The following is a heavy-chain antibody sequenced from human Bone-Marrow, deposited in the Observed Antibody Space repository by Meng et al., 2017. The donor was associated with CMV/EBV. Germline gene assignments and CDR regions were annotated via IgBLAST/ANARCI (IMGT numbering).Heavy chain of an antibody. CDR3: AKVGGYSSMSDY. Sequence: GGSLRLSCAASGFSFNRYGMHWVRQSPDKGLEWVAFIWDDGINKYYADSVKGRFIISRDNSKNQLYLEMNRLRAEDTAVYYCAKVGGYSSMSDYWGQGTLVTVSS. CDR1: GFSFNRYG. CDR2: IWDDGINK. D-gene: IGHD6-13*01. J-gene: IGHJ4*02. V-gene: IGHV3-30*02.